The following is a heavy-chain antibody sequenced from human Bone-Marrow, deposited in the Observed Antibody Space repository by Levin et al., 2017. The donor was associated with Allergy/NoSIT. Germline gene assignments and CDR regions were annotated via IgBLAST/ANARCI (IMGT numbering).Heavy chain of an antibody. CDR3: ARGITFVRGRAFEL. Sequence: KPSETLSLTCTVSGVSVSSGTYYWTWIRQPPGKGREWIGYIYYSGSTSYNPALESRVTISVDTSKNQFSLNLRSVTAADTAIYYCARGITFVRGRAFELWGHGTVVSVSS. J-gene: IGHJ3*01. D-gene: IGHD3-10*01. CDR2: IYYSGST. CDR1: GVSVSSGTYY. V-gene: IGHV4-61*01.